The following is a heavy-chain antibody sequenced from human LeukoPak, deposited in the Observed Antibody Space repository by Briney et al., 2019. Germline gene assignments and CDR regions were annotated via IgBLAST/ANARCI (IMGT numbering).Heavy chain of an antibody. CDR2: IKQDGSHI. Sequence: PGGSLRLSCAASGFTLSSYWMSWVRQAPGRGLEWVANIKQDGSHISYKDSVKGRFSISRDNAKNSLYLQMSSLRADDTAVYFCVRDKPDFDLSTGSRFDRWGQGTLVTVSS. D-gene: IGHD3-9*01. J-gene: IGHJ5*02. V-gene: IGHV3-7*01. CDR1: GFTLSSYW. CDR3: VRDKPDFDLSTGSRFDR.